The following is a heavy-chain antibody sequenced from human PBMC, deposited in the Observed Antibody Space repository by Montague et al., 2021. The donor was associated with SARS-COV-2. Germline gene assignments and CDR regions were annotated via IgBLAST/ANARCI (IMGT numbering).Heavy chain of an antibody. CDR3: ARRITIYAFDS. J-gene: IGHJ4*02. V-gene: IGHV2-5*02. D-gene: IGHD3-3*01. CDR2: IYWDDDK. Sequence: PALVKPTQTLTLTCTFSGFSLSTSGVGVGWIRQPPGKALGWLALIYWDDDKRYSPSLTSRLTITKNTSKNQVVLTMTNMDPVDTATYYCARRITIYAFDSWGQGTLVTVSS. CDR1: GFSLSTSGVG.